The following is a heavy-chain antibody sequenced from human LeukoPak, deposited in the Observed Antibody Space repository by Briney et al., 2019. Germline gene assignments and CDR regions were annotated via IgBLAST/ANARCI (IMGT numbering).Heavy chain of an antibody. D-gene: IGHD3-16*01. J-gene: IGHJ4*02. CDR1: GFTVSRRY. Sequence: GGSLRLSCAASGFTVSRRYMSWVRQAPGKGLEWVSVLYSGGSTYYAASVKGRFTISRDKSKNTVSLQMSSLRAEDTAVYYCARGGGTYRELDYWGQGTLVTVSA. CDR3: ARGGGTYRELDY. CDR2: LYSGGST. V-gene: IGHV3-66*01.